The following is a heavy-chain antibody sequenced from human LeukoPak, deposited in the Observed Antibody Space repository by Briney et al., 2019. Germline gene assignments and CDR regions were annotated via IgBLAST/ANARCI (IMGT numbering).Heavy chain of an antibody. Sequence: SETLSLTCAVYGGSFSGYYWSWIRQPPGKGLEWIGEINHSGSTNYNPSLRSRVTISVDTSKNQFSLELSSVTAAGTAVYYCARYYINYDILTGHQYYFDYWGQGTLVTVSS. CDR2: INHSGST. D-gene: IGHD3-9*01. CDR1: GGSFSGYY. CDR3: ARYYINYDILTGHQYYFDY. J-gene: IGHJ4*02. V-gene: IGHV4-34*01.